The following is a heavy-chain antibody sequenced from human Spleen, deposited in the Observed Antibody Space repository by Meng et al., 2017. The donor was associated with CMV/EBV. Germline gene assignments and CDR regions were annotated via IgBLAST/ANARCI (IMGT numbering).Heavy chain of an antibody. Sequence: GESLKISCAASGFTFSSYAMSWVRQAPGKGLEWVSYISSTAYSIYYADSVKGRFTTSRDNAKNSLYLQLNSLRAEDTGVYYCAREDYGNTDSYHYYGMDVWGQGTTVTVSS. V-gene: IGHV3-48*03. CDR3: AREDYGNTDSYHYYGMDV. CDR1: GFTFSSYA. CDR2: ISSTAYSI. D-gene: IGHD4/OR15-4a*01. J-gene: IGHJ6*02.